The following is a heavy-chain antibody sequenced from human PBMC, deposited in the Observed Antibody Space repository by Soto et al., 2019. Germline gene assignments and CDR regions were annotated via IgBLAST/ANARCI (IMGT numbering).Heavy chain of an antibody. CDR2: ISYDGNNK. Sequence: QVQLVESGGGVVQPGRSLRLSCAASGFTSSNYVMHWVRQAPGKGLEWVAVISYDGNNKYYADSVKGRFTISRDNSKNTLYLQIYSLRPEDTAVYYCARGPRVTMSRMDVW. D-gene: IGHD3-10*02. CDR1: GFTSSNYV. J-gene: IGHJ6*01. CDR3: ARGPRVTMSRMDV. V-gene: IGHV3-30-3*01.